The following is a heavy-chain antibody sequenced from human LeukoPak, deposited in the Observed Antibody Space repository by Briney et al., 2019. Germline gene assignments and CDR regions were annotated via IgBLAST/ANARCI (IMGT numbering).Heavy chain of an antibody. J-gene: IGHJ4*02. V-gene: IGHV1-8*01. D-gene: IGHD4-11*01. CDR3: ARVGYSNGAFDY. Sequence: ASVKVSCKASGHTFTSYDINWVRQATGQGLEWMGWMNPNSGNTGYAQKFQGRVTMTRNTSISTAYMELSSLRSEDTAVYYCARVGYSNGAFDYWGQGTLVTVSS. CDR1: GHTFTSYD. CDR2: MNPNSGNT.